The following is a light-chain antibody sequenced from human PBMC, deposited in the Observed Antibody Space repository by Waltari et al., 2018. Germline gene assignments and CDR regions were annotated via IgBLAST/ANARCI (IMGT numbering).Light chain of an antibody. CDR1: QSINNY. CDR2: ATY. CDR3: QQSYSLLRLT. Sequence: DIQMTQSPSYLSASVGDTVTITCRASQSINNYLTWYQQKPGKAPILLIDATYTLQSGVPSRFRGSGSGTDFTLTISNLQPEDFATYYCQQSYSLLRLTFGGGTKVDIK. J-gene: IGKJ4*01. V-gene: IGKV1-39*01.